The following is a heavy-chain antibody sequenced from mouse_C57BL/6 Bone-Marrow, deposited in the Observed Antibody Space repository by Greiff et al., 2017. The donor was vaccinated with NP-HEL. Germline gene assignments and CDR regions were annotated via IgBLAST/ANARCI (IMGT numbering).Heavy chain of an antibody. J-gene: IGHJ3*01. D-gene: IGHD6-1*01. CDR3: ERKGQAY. CDR2: IYPGRGST. Sequence: QVQLQQPGAELVKPGASVKLSCKASGYTFTSYWLTWVKQRPGQGLEWIGDIYPGRGSTNYNEKFKSKATLTVDTSSSTAYMQLSSLTSEDSAVYYCERKGQAYWGQGTLVTVSA. CDR1: GYTFTSYW. V-gene: IGHV1-55*01.